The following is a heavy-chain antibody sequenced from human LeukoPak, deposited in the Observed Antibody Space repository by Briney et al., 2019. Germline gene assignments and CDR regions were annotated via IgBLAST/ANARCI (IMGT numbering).Heavy chain of an antibody. CDR1: GYTFTSYY. Sequence: GASVKVSCKASGYTFTSYYMHWVRQAPGQGLEWMGIINPSGGSTGYAQKFQGRVTMTRDTSTSTVYMELSSLRSEDTAVYYCARGGIGGYYYDSSVITWGQGTLVTVSS. CDR3: ARGGIGGYYYDSSVIT. D-gene: IGHD3-22*01. J-gene: IGHJ5*02. V-gene: IGHV1-46*01. CDR2: INPSGGST.